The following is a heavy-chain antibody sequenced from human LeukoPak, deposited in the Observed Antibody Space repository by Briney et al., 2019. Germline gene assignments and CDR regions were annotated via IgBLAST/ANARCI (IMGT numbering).Heavy chain of an antibody. V-gene: IGHV3-15*01. J-gene: IGHJ3*02. CDR1: GFTFNKAW. Sequence: GGSLRLSCAASGFTFNKAWMSWVRQAPGKGLEGVGRIRPDGETADYAAPVKGRFTISRDDSKDTLFLQMSSLKIEDTAVYYCATGSANYDSSGNYRLGAFDIWGRGTMVTVS. D-gene: IGHD3-22*01. CDR2: IRPDGETA. CDR3: ATGSANYDSSGNYRLGAFDI.